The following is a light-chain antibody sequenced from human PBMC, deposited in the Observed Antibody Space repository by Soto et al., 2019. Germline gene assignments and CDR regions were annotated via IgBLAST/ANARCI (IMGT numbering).Light chain of an antibody. V-gene: IGLV2-11*01. CDR1: SSDVGGYNY. CDR3: CSYAGSYTFWV. J-gene: IGLJ3*02. CDR2: EVS. Sequence: QSVLTQPRSVSGSPGQSVTLSCTGTSSDVGGYNYVSWYQQHPGKAPKLMIYEVSKRPSGVPDRFSGSKSGNTASLTISGLQADDEADYYCCSYAGSYTFWVFGGGTKVTVL.